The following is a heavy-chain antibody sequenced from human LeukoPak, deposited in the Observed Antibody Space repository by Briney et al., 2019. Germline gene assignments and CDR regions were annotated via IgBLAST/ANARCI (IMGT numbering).Heavy chain of an antibody. J-gene: IGHJ4*02. CDR1: GFTFSTYA. D-gene: IGHD2-2*01. CDR3: AGPGLGYCSSTSCFRDY. Sequence: GGSLRLSCAASGFTFSTYAMHWVRQAPGKGLEWVAVILYHGSNQFYADSVKGRFTISRDNSKNTLFLQMNSLRAEDTAVYYCAGPGLGYCSSTSCFRDYWSQGTLVTVSS. V-gene: IGHV3-30*04. CDR2: ILYHGSNQ.